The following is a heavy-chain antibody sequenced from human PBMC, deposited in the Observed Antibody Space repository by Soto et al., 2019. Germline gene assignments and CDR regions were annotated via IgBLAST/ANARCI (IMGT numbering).Heavy chain of an antibody. Sequence: KPSETLSLTCTVSGGSIRSGGYYWSWVRQNPRRGLEWIGNIYYSGSTNYNPSLKSRVTISVDTSKNQFSLKLSSVTAADTAVYYCARGRSFWSGYHATPYYYYGMDVWGQGTTVTVSS. CDR2: IYYSGST. D-gene: IGHD3-3*01. CDR3: ARGRSFWSGYHATPYYYYGMDV. V-gene: IGHV4-31*03. CDR1: GGSIRSGGYY. J-gene: IGHJ6*02.